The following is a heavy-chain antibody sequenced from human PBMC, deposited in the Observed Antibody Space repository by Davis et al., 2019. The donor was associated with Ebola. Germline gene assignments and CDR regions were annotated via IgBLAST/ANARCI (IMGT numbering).Heavy chain of an antibody. V-gene: IGHV4-34*01. CDR3: ARGPTLYRP. J-gene: IGHJ5*02. D-gene: IGHD2/OR15-2a*01. CDR2: INHSGST. Sequence: MPGGSLRLSCAVYGGSFSGYYWSWIRQPPGKGLEWIGEINHSGSTNYNPSLKSRVTISVDTSKNQFSLKLSSVTAADTAVYYCARGPTLYRPWGQGTLVTVSS. CDR1: GGSFSGYY.